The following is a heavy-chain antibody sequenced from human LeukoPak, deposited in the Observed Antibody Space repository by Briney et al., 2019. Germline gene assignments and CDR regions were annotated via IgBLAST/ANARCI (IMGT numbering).Heavy chain of an antibody. CDR3: GRDRGGQWLGVDY. V-gene: IGHV1-18*01. CDR1: GYTFTSYD. J-gene: IGHJ4*02. CDR2: ISAYNGNR. Sequence: GASVKVSCKASGYTFTSYDISWVRQAPGQGLEWMGWISAYNGNRHYAQKLQDRVTMTTDTSTSTADMELRSLRSDDTAVYYCGRDRGGQWLGVDYWGQGTLVTVSS. D-gene: IGHD6-19*01.